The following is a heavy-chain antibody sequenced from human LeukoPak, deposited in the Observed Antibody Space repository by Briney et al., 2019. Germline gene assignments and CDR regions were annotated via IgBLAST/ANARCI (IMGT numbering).Heavy chain of an antibody. CDR2: INPRDETT. CDR3: AREMATIPEAYYYYYMDV. CDR1: GYTFTSYY. D-gene: IGHD5-24*01. V-gene: IGHV1-46*01. Sequence: ASVKVSCKASGYTFTSYYMHWVRQAPGQGLEWMGIINPRDETTSYAQKFLGRVNMTRDTSTSTVYMELRSLRSEDQAVYYCAREMATIPEAYYYYYMDVWGKGTTVTVSS. J-gene: IGHJ6*03.